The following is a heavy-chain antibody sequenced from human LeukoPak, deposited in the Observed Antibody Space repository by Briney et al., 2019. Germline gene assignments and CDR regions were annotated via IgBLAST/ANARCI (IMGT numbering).Heavy chain of an antibody. CDR3: ARERRDSSSWYGFYYYYYMDV. CDR2: IRGSGGST. V-gene: IGHV3-23*01. D-gene: IGHD6-13*01. CDR1: GFTFSSYA. J-gene: IGHJ6*03. Sequence: PGGSLRLSCAASGFTFSSYAMSWVRQAPGKGLEWVSAIRGSGGSTNYGDSVKGRFTISRDNSKNTLYLQMNSLRAEDTAVYYCARERRDSSSWYGFYYYYYMDVWGKGTTVTISS.